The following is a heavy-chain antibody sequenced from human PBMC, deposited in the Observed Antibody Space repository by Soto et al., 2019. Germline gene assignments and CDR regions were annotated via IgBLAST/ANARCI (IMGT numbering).Heavy chain of an antibody. D-gene: IGHD3-10*01. CDR1: GYTFTSYA. CDR3: ARDPVRITMVRGVIFYYYGMDV. Sequence: GASVKVSCKASGYTFTSYAMHWVRQAPGQRLEWMGWINAGNGNTKYSQKFQGRVTITRDTSASTAYMELSSLRSEDTAVYYCARDPVRITMVRGVIFYYYGMDVWGQGTTVTVSS. V-gene: IGHV1-3*01. CDR2: INAGNGNT. J-gene: IGHJ6*02.